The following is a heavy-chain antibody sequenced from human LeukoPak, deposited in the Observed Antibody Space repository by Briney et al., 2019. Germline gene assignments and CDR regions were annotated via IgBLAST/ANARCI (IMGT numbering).Heavy chain of an antibody. CDR3: ARAAGYDGANHFDY. CDR1: GGSISNGGYY. D-gene: IGHD3-16*01. V-gene: IGHV4-31*03. J-gene: IGHJ4*02. Sequence: PSQTLSLTCTVSGGSISNGGYYWSWIRQHPGKGLEWIGYIHYSGSTYYNPSLKSRVTISVDTSKYQFSLKLSSVTAADTAVYCCARAAGYDGANHFDYWGQGTLVTVSS. CDR2: IHYSGST.